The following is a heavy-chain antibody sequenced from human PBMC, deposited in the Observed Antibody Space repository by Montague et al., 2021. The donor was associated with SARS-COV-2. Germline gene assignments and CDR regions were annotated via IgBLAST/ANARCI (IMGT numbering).Heavy chain of an antibody. Sequence: SETLSLTCTVSGGSISNSIYYWDWIRQPPGKGLEWIGSIYYTENTYYXPSLKSRVTISIDTSKNQISLRLSSVTAADTAVYYCARPGSGYSYGSGAFDYWGQGTLVTVSS. CDR3: ARPGSGYSYGSGAFDY. CDR2: IYYTENT. V-gene: IGHV4-39*01. CDR1: GGSISNSIYY. D-gene: IGHD5-18*01. J-gene: IGHJ4*02.